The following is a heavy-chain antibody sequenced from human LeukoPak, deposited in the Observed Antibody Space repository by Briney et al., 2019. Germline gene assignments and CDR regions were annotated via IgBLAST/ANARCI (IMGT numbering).Heavy chain of an antibody. CDR3: ARAVSDYYYYMDV. D-gene: IGHD6-25*01. Sequence: GASVKVSCKASAYTFTSYDINWVRQATGQGLEWMGWMNPGSGNTGYAQKFQGRVTITRDTSISTAYMELSSLRSEDTAVYYCARAVSDYYYYMDVWGKGTTVTVSS. CDR1: AYTFTSYD. V-gene: IGHV1-8*01. J-gene: IGHJ6*03. CDR2: MNPGSGNT.